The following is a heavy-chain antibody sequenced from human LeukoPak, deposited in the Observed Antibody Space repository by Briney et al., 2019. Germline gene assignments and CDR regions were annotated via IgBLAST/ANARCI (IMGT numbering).Heavy chain of an antibody. Sequence: ASVKVSCKASGGTFSSYAISWVRQAPGQGLEWMGGIIPIFGTANYAQKFQGRVTITADESTSTAYMELSSLRSEDTAVYYCARGYMVRGVLNWFDPWGQGTLVTVSS. D-gene: IGHD3-10*01. CDR3: ARGYMVRGVLNWFDP. CDR2: IIPIFGTA. CDR1: GGTFSSYA. V-gene: IGHV1-69*13. J-gene: IGHJ5*02.